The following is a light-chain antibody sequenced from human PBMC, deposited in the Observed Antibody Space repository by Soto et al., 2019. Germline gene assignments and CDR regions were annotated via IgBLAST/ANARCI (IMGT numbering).Light chain of an antibody. CDR3: NSYRRGPLYV. CDR1: SADVSSSNF. V-gene: IGLV2-14*03. J-gene: IGLJ1*01. Sequence: QSVLTQPASVSGSPGQSITISCTGISADVSSSNFVSWYQHRPGKAPSLILYDVSHRPSGVSNRFSGSKAGDTASLTISGLQLEDEADYYCNSYRRGPLYVFGTGTKVTVL. CDR2: DVS.